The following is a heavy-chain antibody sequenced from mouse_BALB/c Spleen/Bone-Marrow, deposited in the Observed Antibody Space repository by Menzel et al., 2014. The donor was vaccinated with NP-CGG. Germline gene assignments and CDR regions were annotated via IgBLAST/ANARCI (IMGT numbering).Heavy chain of an antibody. CDR3: AREYYGNGYAMDY. J-gene: IGHJ4*01. Sequence: VKLVESGPGLVAPSPSLSITCTVSGFSLTSYGVHWVRQPPGKGLEWLGVIWAGGSTNYNSALMSRLSISKDNSKSQVFLKMNSLQTDDTAMYYCAREYYGNGYAMDYWGQGTSVTVSS. CDR1: GFSLTSYG. D-gene: IGHD2-1*01. CDR2: IWAGGST. V-gene: IGHV2-9*02.